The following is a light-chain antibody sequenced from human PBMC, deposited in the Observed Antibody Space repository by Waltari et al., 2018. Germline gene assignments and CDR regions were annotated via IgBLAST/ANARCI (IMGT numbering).Light chain of an antibody. Sequence: DVQLTQTPSSLSASVGERVSITCRARHSVSTWVAWYQLKAGKPPKYLISNASNLESGVLSSFSGCGSGTLFTLTISYLQPEYYATYVCQQLNNYPLTFGAGTKVEI. CDR2: NAS. CDR1: HSVSTW. CDR3: QQLNNYPLT. J-gene: IGKJ4*01. V-gene: IGKV1D-16*01.